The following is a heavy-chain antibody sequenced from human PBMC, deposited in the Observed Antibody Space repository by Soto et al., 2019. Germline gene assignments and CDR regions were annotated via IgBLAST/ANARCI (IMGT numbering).Heavy chain of an antibody. D-gene: IGHD1-26*01. CDR2: INSDGSST. CDR1: GFTFSSYW. J-gene: IGHJ2*01. Sequence: LSLTCAASGFTFSSYWMHWVRQAPGKGLVWVSRINSDGSSTSYADSVKGRFTISRDNAKNTLYLQMNSLRAEDTAVYYCARDRSRGWELLSWYFDLWGRGTLVTVSS. V-gene: IGHV3-74*01. CDR3: ARDRSRGWELLSWYFDL.